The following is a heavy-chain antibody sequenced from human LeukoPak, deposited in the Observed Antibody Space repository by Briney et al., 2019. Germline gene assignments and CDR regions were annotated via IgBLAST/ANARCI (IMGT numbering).Heavy chain of an antibody. Sequence: GRCLRLSCAASGFMFNTYAMSWVRLAPGKGPEWVAIISITGRSSSYADSVKGRFTISRDNSKNTVYLEMNNLRAEDTAVYYCVKPLVTGRLSGVFQYWGQGALVTVSS. J-gene: IGHJ4*02. CDR1: GFMFNTYA. CDR3: VKPLVTGRLSGVFQY. CDR2: ISITGRSS. D-gene: IGHD2-21*02. V-gene: IGHV3-23*01.